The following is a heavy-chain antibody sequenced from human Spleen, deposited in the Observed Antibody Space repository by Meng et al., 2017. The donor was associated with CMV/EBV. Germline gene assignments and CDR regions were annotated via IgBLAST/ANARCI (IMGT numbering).Heavy chain of an antibody. J-gene: IGHJ4*01. CDR2: IYTGGST. CDR3: ATQRLIYGISYGFYFDC. CDR1: GFSVSNNY. D-gene: IGHD5-18*01. Sequence: GESLKISCAASGFSVSNNYMSWVRQAPGKGLEWVSVIYTGGSTYYADSVKGRFTISRDNSKNTLYLQINSLRDEDTAVYYCATQRLIYGISYGFYFDCWGQGTLVTVSS. V-gene: IGHV3-66*02.